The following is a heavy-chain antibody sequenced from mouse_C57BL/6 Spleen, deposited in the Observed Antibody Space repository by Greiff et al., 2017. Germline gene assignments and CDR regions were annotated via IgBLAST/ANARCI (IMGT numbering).Heavy chain of an antibody. J-gene: IGHJ4*01. D-gene: IGHD1-1*01. CDR2: ISDGGSYT. CDR3: ARDYYGSSYYAMDY. Sequence: EVKLMESGGGLVKPGGSLKLSCAASGFTFSSYAMSWVRQTPGKRLEWVATISDGGSYTYYPDNVKGRFTISRDNAKNNLYLQMSHLKSEDTAMYYCARDYYGSSYYAMDYWGQGTSVTVSS. CDR1: GFTFSSYA. V-gene: IGHV5-4*01.